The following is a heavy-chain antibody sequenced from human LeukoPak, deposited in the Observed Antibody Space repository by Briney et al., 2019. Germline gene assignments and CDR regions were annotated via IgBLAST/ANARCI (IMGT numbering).Heavy chain of an antibody. D-gene: IGHD6-19*01. CDR3: ARGMVLYSSGWEPPRYYFDY. Sequence: SVKVSCKASGGTFSSYAISWVRQAPGQGLEWMGRIIPIFGTANYAQKFQGRVTITTDESTSTAYMELSSLRSEDTAVYYCARGMVLYSSGWEPPRYYFDYWGQGTLVTVSS. CDR1: GGTFSSYA. V-gene: IGHV1-69*05. CDR2: IIPIFGTA. J-gene: IGHJ4*02.